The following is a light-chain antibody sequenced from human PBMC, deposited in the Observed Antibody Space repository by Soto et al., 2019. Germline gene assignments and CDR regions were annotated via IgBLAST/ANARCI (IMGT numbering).Light chain of an antibody. CDR2: EVS. CDR1: SSVIGAYNY. V-gene: IGLV2-8*01. CDR3: SSYAGSNDRWV. J-gene: IGLJ3*02. Sequence: QSALTQPPSASGSPGQSVTISCTGTSSVIGAYNYVSWYQQHPGKAPKLMIHEVSKRPSGIPERSSGSKSGNTASLTVSGLQAEDEADDYCSSYAGSNDRWVFGGGTQLTVL.